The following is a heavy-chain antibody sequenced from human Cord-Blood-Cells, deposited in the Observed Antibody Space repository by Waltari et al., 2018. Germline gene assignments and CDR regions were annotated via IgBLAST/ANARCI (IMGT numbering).Heavy chain of an antibody. CDR2: INHSGST. J-gene: IGHJ5*02. D-gene: IGHD3-3*01. Sequence: QVPLQQWGAGLLKPSETLSLTCAVYGGSFSGYYWSWIRQPPGKGLEWIGEINHSGSTNYNPSLKSRVTISVDTSKNQFSLKLSSVTAADTAVYYCARGPIFGVVINWFDPWGQGTLVTVSS. CDR1: GGSFSGYY. V-gene: IGHV4-34*01. CDR3: ARGPIFGVVINWFDP.